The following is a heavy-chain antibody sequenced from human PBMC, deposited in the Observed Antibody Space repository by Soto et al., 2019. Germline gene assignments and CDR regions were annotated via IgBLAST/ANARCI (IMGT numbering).Heavy chain of an antibody. V-gene: IGHV3-9*01. D-gene: IGHD3-3*01. CDR1: GLNFDGFA. Sequence: GGSLRLSCVATGLNFDGFAMHWVRQAPGKGLEWVSGITWNSRVLAYADSVKGRFTISRDKARISLYLQMDSLRDEDTALYYCAKGRFAFWSQYYFDYWGQGALVTVSS. CDR3: AKGRFAFWSQYYFDY. CDR2: ITWNSRVL. J-gene: IGHJ4*01.